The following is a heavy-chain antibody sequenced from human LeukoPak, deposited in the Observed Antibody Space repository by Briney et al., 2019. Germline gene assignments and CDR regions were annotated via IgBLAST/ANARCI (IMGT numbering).Heavy chain of an antibody. CDR2: VSGGRVTT. CDR3: PKQSYASGWNPFDH. D-gene: IGHD6-19*01. CDR1: GFTFSSYA. Sequence: GGSLRLSCAASGFTFSSYAMSWVRQAPGKGLVWVSTVSGGRVTTYYADSAKGRFTISRDNSKNTPYLQMNSLTAEDTAVYYCPKQSYASGWNPFDHWGQGILVTVSS. J-gene: IGHJ4*02. V-gene: IGHV3-23*01.